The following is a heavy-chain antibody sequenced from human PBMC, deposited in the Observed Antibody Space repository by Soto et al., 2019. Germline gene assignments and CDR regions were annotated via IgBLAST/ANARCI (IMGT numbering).Heavy chain of an antibody. CDR1: GYTFTSMA. Sequence: GASVKVSCTASGYTFTSMAIHWVRQAPGQRLEWMGWINPGSGNTKYAQKFQGRVTMTRNTSISTAYMELSSLRAEDTAVYYCARGEKYCTNGVCYTPYAEYFQHWGQGTLVTVSS. D-gene: IGHD2-8*01. J-gene: IGHJ1*01. CDR3: ARGEKYCTNGVCYTPYAEYFQH. V-gene: IGHV1-3*01. CDR2: INPGSGNT.